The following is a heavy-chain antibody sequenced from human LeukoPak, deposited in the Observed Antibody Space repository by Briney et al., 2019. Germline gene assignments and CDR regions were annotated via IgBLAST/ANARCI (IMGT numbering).Heavy chain of an antibody. J-gene: IGHJ3*02. V-gene: IGHV1-2*02. Sequence: ASVKVSCKASGYTFTGHYIHWVRQAPGQGLEWMGWINPNSGDTNYAQKFQGRVSMTGDTSISTAYMELSRLRSDDTAVYYCARTLVVINDAFNIWGQGTMVTVSS. CDR1: GYTFTGHY. CDR3: ARTLVVINDAFNI. D-gene: IGHD3-22*01. CDR2: INPNSGDT.